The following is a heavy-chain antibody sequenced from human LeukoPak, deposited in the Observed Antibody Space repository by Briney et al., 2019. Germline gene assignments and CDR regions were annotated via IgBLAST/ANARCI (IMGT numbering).Heavy chain of an antibody. CDR2: ILYDGSNK. Sequence: GGSLRLSCAASGFTFSSYGMHWVRQAPGKGLEWVAFILYDGSNKYYADSVKGRFTISRDNSKNTLYLQMNSLRAEDTAVYYCAKGSKEVLFTRDHHMDVWGKGTTVTMSS. J-gene: IGHJ6*03. D-gene: IGHD3-3*01. V-gene: IGHV3-30*02. CDR3: AKGSKEVLFTRDHHMDV. CDR1: GFTFSSYG.